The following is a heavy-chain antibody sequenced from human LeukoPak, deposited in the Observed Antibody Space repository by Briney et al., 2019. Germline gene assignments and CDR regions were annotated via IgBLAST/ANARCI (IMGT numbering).Heavy chain of an antibody. D-gene: IGHD3-10*01. CDR2: IHTSGTM. CDR1: GGSVSTGSYY. J-gene: IGHJ4*02. V-gene: IGHV4-61*09. Sequence: SETLSLTCTVSGGSVSTGSYYWSWIRQPAGRGLEWIGHIHTSGTMNYNASLKSRVRISVETSKNQFSLRLSSVTAADTAVYYCARADWEGYGSPYYFDYWGQGTLVTVSS. CDR3: ARADWEGYGSPYYFDY.